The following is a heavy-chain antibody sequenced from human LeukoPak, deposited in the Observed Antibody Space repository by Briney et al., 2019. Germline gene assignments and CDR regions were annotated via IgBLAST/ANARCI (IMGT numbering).Heavy chain of an antibody. Sequence: TGGSLRLSCSASGFSFTTYGMHWVRRAPGKGLEWVAVIWYDGSNKYYADSVKGRFTISRDNSRNTLYLQISSLRVEDTAVYYCVKDRPNWGRDFDYWGQGTLVSVSS. CDR1: GFSFTTYG. J-gene: IGHJ4*02. V-gene: IGHV3-33*06. CDR3: VKDRPNWGRDFDY. CDR2: IWYDGSNK. D-gene: IGHD7-27*01.